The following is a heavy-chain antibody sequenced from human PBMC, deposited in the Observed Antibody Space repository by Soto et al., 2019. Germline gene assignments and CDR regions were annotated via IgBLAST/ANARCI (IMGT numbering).Heavy chain of an antibody. D-gene: IGHD6-6*01. CDR1: GYTFTGYY. J-gene: IGHJ6*02. V-gene: IGHV1-2*04. CDR3: ARDPISIAAPRYGMDV. CDR2: INPNSGGT. Sequence: ASVKVSCKASGYTFTGYYMHWVRQAPGQGLEWMGWINPNSGGTNYAQKFQGWVTMTRDTSISTAYMELSRLRSDDTAVYYCARDPISIAAPRYGMDVWGQGTTVTVSS.